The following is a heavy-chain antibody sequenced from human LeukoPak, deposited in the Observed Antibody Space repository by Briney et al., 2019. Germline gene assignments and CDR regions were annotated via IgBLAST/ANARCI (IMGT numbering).Heavy chain of an antibody. Sequence: GGSPRLSCAASGFTFSSYTMSWVRQAPGKGLEWVSTITTSDGNTYYADSVKGRFTVSRDNSKNTLFLQMNSLRAEDTAVYYCAKDGGLWVSAHWGDSWGRGTLVTVSS. J-gene: IGHJ4*02. CDR1: GFTFSSYT. CDR3: AKDGGLWVSAHWGDS. CDR2: ITTSDGNT. V-gene: IGHV3-23*01. D-gene: IGHD7-27*01.